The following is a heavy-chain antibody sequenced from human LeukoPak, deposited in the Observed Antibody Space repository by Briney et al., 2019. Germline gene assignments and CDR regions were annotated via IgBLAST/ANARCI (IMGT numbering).Heavy chain of an antibody. Sequence: GGSLRLSXAASGFTFSSYAMSWVRQAPGKGLEWVSAISGSGGSTYYADSVKGRFTISRDNSKNTLYLQMNSLRAEDTAVYYCAKLHIVVVPAAPSGYWGQGTLVTVSS. CDR3: AKLHIVVVPAAPSGY. CDR1: GFTFSSYA. V-gene: IGHV3-23*01. D-gene: IGHD2-2*01. J-gene: IGHJ4*02. CDR2: ISGSGGST.